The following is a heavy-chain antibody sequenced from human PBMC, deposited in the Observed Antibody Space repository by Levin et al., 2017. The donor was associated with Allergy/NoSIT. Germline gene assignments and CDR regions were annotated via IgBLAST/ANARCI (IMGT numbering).Heavy chain of an antibody. CDR2: IYYSGST. J-gene: IGHJ5*02. V-gene: IGHV4-31*03. Sequence: SQTLSLTCTVSGGSISSGGYYWSWIRQHPGKGLEWIGYIYYSGSTYYNPSLKSRVTISVDTSKNQFSLKLSSVTAADTAVYYCARDWGGYCSGGSCSKGGWFDPWGQGTLVTVSS. CDR3: ARDWGGYCSGGSCSKGGWFDP. CDR1: GGSISSGGYY. D-gene: IGHD2-15*01.